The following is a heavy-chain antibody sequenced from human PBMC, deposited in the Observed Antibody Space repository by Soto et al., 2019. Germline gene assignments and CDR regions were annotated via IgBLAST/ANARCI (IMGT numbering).Heavy chain of an antibody. D-gene: IGHD2-15*01. CDR3: ARLGNCRGGSCYPNWFDP. CDR2: IYQSGSA. CDR1: GGSISSGDYS. V-gene: IGHV4-30-2*01. Sequence: QQQLQESGSGLVRPSQTLSLTCAVSGGSISSGDYSWSWIRQPPGKGLEWIGYIYQSGSAYYNPSLKCRVTISLDRSKNHFSLRLTSVTAADTAVYYCARLGNCRGGSCYPNWFDPWGQGTLVTVSS. J-gene: IGHJ5*02.